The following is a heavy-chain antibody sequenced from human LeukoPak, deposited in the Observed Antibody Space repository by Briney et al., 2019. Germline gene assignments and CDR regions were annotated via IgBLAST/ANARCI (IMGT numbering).Heavy chain of an antibody. V-gene: IGHV3-74*01. Sequence: PGGSLRLSCAASGFNLRDYWMHWVRQAPGKGLVWVSRLGTDGTYTNYADSVTGRFTISRDNAKNTLYLQMDSLRAEDTSFYYCVRDPSNSGNWFDLWGQGTLVPVST. CDR2: LGTDGTYT. D-gene: IGHD4-11*01. J-gene: IGHJ5*02. CDR1: GFNLRDYW. CDR3: VRDPSNSGNWFDL.